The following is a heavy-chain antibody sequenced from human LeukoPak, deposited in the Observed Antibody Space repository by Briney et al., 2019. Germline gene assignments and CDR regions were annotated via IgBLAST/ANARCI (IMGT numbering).Heavy chain of an antibody. CDR3: ARHSYDHLWGSTIRNTFNF. Sequence: PSETLSLTCTVSGGSISSYYWSWIRQPPGKGLEWIGYIYYSGSTYYNPSLKSRVTISVDTSKNQFSLKLGSVTAADTAVYYCARHSYDHLWGSTIRNTFNFWGQGSMVTVSS. V-gene: IGHV4-59*08. CDR1: GGSISSYY. CDR2: IYYSGST. J-gene: IGHJ3*01. D-gene: IGHD3-16*01.